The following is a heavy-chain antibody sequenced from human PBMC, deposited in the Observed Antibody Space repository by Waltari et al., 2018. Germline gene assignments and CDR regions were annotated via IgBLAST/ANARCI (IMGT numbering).Heavy chain of an antibody. Sequence: QVQLVESGGGVVQPGRSLRLSCAASGFTFSSYGMHWVRQAPGKGLDVVSVIWYDGSNKYYADSVKGRFTISRDNSKNTLYLQMNSLRAEDTAMYYCAKGGSYGYWGQGTLVTVSS. D-gene: IGHD1-26*01. CDR3: AKGGSYGY. J-gene: IGHJ4*02. CDR1: GFTFSSYG. V-gene: IGHV3-30*18. CDR2: IWYDGSNK.